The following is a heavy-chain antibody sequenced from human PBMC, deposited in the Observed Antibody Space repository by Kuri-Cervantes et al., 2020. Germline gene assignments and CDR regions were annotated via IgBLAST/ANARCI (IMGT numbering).Heavy chain of an antibody. CDR2: IYHSGST. V-gene: IGHV4-38-2*02. J-gene: IGHJ4*02. CDR1: GGSISSYY. D-gene: IGHD3-3*01. Sequence: SETLSLTCTVSGGSISSYYWGWIRQPPGKGLEWIGSIYHSGSTYNNPSLKSRVTISVDPSTNQFSLKLSAGTAADTAVYYCSRGGYDFWMGFDYWGQGTLVTVSS. CDR3: SRGGYDFWMGFDY.